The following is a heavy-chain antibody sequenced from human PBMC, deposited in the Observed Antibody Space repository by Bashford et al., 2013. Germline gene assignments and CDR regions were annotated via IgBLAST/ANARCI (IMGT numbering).Heavy chain of an antibody. CDR2: IDPNSGAT. V-gene: IGHV1-2*02. J-gene: IGHJ5*02. D-gene: IGHD6-19*01. CDR3: AKDSSRDSGWIRLDP. Sequence: VASVKVSCKASGYTFTGYFMHWVRQAPGQGLEWMGWIDPNSGATKYEQKFQGRVTLTRDTSIGTAYLELSDLKSDDTAIFYXAKDSSRDSGWIRLDPWGQGTLVTVSS. CDR1: GYTFTGYF.